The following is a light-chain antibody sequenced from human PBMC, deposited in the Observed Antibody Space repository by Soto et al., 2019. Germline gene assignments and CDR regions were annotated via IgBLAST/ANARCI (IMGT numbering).Light chain of an antibody. CDR1: SSNIGGGYD. Sequence: QSALTQPPSVSGAPGQWVTISCTGSSSNIGGGYDVHWYQQLPGTAPKLIIYGNSNRPSGVPDRFSGSKSGTSASLAITGFQAEDEADYYCQSYDSSLSGVVFGGGTKVTVL. V-gene: IGLV1-40*01. CDR2: GNS. J-gene: IGLJ2*01. CDR3: QSYDSSLSGVV.